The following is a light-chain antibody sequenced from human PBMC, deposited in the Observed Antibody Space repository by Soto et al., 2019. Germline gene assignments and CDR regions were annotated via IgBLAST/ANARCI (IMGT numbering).Light chain of an antibody. Sequence: QSALTQPPSASGTPGQRVTISCSGSSSNIGGRTVNWYQQLPGTAPKLLIYNNNQRPSGVPDRFSGSQTGTSASLAITGLQSEAEADYYCASWDDRLTGHVLGVWTKVTVL. V-gene: IGLV1-44*01. CDR1: SSNIGGRT. CDR3: ASWDDRLTGHV. CDR2: NNN. J-gene: IGLJ1*01.